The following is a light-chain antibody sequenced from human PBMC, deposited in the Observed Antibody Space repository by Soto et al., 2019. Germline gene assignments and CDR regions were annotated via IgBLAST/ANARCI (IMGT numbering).Light chain of an antibody. V-gene: IGLV2-14*01. CDR1: NSDVGGYNY. CDR3: SSFTASGKYV. Sequence: QSALTQPASVSGSPGQSIAISCTGTNSDVGGYNYVSWYQQHPGKAPKLMIYDVSNRPSGVSDRFSGSKSGNTASLTISGLQAEDEADYYCSSFTASGKYVFGTGTSSPS. J-gene: IGLJ1*01. CDR2: DVS.